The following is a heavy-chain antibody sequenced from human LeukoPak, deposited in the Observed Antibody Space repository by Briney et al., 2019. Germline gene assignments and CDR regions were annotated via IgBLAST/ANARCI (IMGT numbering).Heavy chain of an antibody. V-gene: IGHV1-58*01. CDR1: GFTFPSSG. D-gene: IGHD6-6*01. CDR2: IVVGSGNT. J-gene: IGHJ6*02. CDR3: AAVGWEYSSSPLPMDV. Sequence: EASVKVSCKASGFTFPSSGVQWVRQARGQRLKWIGWIVVGSGNTNYAQKFQERVTITRDMSTTTAYMELSSLRSEDTAVYYCAAVGWEYSSSPLPMDVWGQGTTVTVSS.